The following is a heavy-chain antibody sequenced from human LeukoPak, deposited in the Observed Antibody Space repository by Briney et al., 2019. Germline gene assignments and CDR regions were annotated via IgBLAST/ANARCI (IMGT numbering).Heavy chain of an antibody. D-gene: IGHD6-6*01. Sequence: SGGSLRLSCAASGFTFSTYWMSWVRQAPGKGLEWVANIKQDGSEKYYVDSVKGRFTISRDNAKNSLYLQMNSLRAEDTAVYYCAREIAGSSSYYGMDVWGQGTTVTVSS. CDR1: GFTFSTYW. CDR3: AREIAGSSSYYGMDV. V-gene: IGHV3-7*01. CDR2: IKQDGSEK. J-gene: IGHJ6*02.